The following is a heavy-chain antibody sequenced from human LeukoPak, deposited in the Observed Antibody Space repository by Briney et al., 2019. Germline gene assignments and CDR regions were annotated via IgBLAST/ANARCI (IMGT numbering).Heavy chain of an antibody. CDR1: GGSFSGYY. CDR3: ASAHVPYYFDY. J-gene: IGHJ4*02. D-gene: IGHD2-2*01. Sequence: SETLSLTCAVYGGSFSGYYWSWIRQPPGKGLEWIGEINHSGSTNYNPSLKSRVTISVDTSKNQFSLKLSSVTAADTAVYYCASAHVPYYFDYGGQGTLVTVSA. V-gene: IGHV4-34*01. CDR2: INHSGST.